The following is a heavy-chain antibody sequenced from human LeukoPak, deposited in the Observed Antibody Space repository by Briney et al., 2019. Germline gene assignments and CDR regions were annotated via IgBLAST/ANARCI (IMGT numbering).Heavy chain of an antibody. CDR2: SVPMFGTI. V-gene: IGHV1-69*13. D-gene: IGHD4-17*01. CDR3: ARGTTVTTAVLVPNDAFDI. CDR1: GGTFYNYA. Sequence: SVTVSCKASGGTFYNYAINWVRQAPGQGLEWMGGSVPMFGTINFAPKFQGRVTITADESTSTAYMELTSLKSEDTAVYYCARGTTVTTAVLVPNDAFDIWGQGTMVTVSS. J-gene: IGHJ3*02.